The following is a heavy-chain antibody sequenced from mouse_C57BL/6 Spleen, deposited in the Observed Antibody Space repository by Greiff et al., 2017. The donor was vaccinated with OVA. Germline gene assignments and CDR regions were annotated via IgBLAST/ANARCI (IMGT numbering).Heavy chain of an antibody. CDR3: ARKGYDYDETD. Sequence: VQLQQPGAELVMPGASVKLSCKASGYTFTSYWMHWVKQRPGQGLEWIGEIDPSDSYTNYNQKFKGKSTLTVDKSSSTAYMQLSSLTSEDSAVYYCARKGYDYDETDWGQGTLVTVSA. CDR1: GYTFTSYW. D-gene: IGHD2-4*01. J-gene: IGHJ3*01. CDR2: IDPSDSYT. V-gene: IGHV1-69*01.